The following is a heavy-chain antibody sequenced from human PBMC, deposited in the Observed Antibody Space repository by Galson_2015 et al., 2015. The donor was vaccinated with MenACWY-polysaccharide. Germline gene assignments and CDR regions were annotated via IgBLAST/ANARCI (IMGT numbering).Heavy chain of an antibody. Sequence: QSGAEVKKPGESLTISCKGSGYIFTNYWIAWVRQVPGKGLEWMGIIYPANGDIGYSPSFQGPVTISADKSTSTAYLQWNSLQALDTATYYCARVTRCVFDERPAVFDYWGQGTLVTVSS. J-gene: IGHJ4*02. V-gene: IGHV5-51*03. CDR3: ARVTRCVFDERPAVFDY. D-gene: IGHD5/OR15-5a*01. CDR2: IYPANGDI. CDR1: GYIFTNYW.